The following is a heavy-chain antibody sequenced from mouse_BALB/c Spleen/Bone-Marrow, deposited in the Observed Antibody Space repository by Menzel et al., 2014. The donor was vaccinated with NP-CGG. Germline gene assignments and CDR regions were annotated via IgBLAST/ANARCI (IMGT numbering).Heavy chain of an antibody. CDR2: IWWNDNT. CDR3: ARSYGTYWYFDV. CDR1: GFSLNTYGRG. J-gene: IGHJ1*01. V-gene: IGHV8-11*01. Sequence: LKVCGPGILQPSQTLSLTCSFSGFSLNTYGRGVGWIRQPSGKGLEWLAHIWWNDNTYSNTALKSRLTISKDTSNNQVFLKIASVDTADTATYYCARSYGTYWYFDVWGAGTTVTVSS. D-gene: IGHD1-1*01.